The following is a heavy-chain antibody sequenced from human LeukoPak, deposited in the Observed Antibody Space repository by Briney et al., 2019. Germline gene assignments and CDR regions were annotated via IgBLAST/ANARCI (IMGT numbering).Heavy chain of an antibody. CDR2: ISGSGGST. CDR1: GFTFSNYA. CDR3: ARDNPVTTSY. V-gene: IGHV3-23*01. D-gene: IGHD4-17*01. Sequence: PGGSLRLSCAASGFTFSNYAMSWVRQAPGKGLEWVSAISGSGGSTYYADSVKGRFTISRDNAKNSLYLQMNSLRAEDTAVYYCARDNPVTTSYWGQGTLVTVSS. J-gene: IGHJ4*02.